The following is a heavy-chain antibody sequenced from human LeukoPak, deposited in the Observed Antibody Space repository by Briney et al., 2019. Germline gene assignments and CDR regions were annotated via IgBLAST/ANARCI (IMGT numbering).Heavy chain of an antibody. CDR2: IIPILGMA. Sequence: ASVKVSCKASGGTFSSYAISWVRQAPGQGLEWMGRIIPILGMANYAQKFQGRVTITADESTSTAYMELSSLRSEDTAVYYCARAPGGGCSSTSCYGPYYYYMDVWGKGTTVTVSS. V-gene: IGHV1-69*04. CDR1: GGTFSSYA. D-gene: IGHD2-2*01. J-gene: IGHJ6*03. CDR3: ARAPGGGCSSTSCYGPYYYYMDV.